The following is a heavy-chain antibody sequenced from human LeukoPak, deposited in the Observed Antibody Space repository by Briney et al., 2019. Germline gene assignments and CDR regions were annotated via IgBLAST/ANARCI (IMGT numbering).Heavy chain of an antibody. CDR1: GFTFSSFA. CDR2: ISDDGRNK. V-gene: IGHV3-30-3*02. Sequence: GGSLRLSCSASGFTFSSFALHWVRQAPGKELEWVTVISDDGRNKYYADSVKGRFTIPRDISMSTLYLQMNSLSSEDTAVYYCAKNGASWPYSTYGIDYWGRGTLVTVSS. J-gene: IGHJ4*02. CDR3: AKNGASWPYSTYGIDY. D-gene: IGHD1-1*01.